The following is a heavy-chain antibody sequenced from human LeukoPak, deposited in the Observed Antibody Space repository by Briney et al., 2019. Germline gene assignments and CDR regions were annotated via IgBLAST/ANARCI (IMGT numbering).Heavy chain of an antibody. CDR3: AKDYYDSSGYTDYGT. CDR2: ISHKGENT. J-gene: IGHJ4*02. D-gene: IGHD3-22*01. CDR1: GFIFSSYA. V-gene: IGHV3-23*01. Sequence: GGSLRLSCAASGFIFSSYAMTWVRQAPGKGLEWVSSISHKGENTYYADSVKGRFTISRDNSRNTLYLQMNSLRAEDTAVYYCAKDYYDSSGYTDYGTWGQGTLVTVSS.